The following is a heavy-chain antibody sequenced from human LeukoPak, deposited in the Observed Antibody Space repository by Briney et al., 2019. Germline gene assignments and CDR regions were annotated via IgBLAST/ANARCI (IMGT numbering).Heavy chain of an antibody. CDR1: GYTFTSYG. V-gene: IGHV1-18*01. J-gene: IGHJ6*03. CDR3: ARGPIIDIVIIPAADDYYYMDV. CDR2: FSAYNGDT. Sequence: ASVKVSCKASGYTFTSYGINWVRQAPGPGLEWMGWFSAYNGDTNYAQKLQGRVTMTTETSTSKAYMELRSLRSDDKAVYYCARGPIIDIVIIPAADDYYYMDVWGKGTTVTVSS. D-gene: IGHD2-2*01.